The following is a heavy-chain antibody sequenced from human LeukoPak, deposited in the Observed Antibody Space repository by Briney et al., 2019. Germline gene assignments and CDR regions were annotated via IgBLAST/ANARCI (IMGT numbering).Heavy chain of an antibody. D-gene: IGHD2/OR15-2a*01. CDR1: GFTFDDYI. CDR3: ARDLTFPHAFDI. V-gene: IGHV3-43*01. CDR2: VSWDGDTT. J-gene: IGHJ3*02. Sequence: GGSLRLSCAASGFTFDDYIMHWVRQAPGKGLEWVSLVSWDGDTTYYADSVKGRFTISRDNAKNSLYLQMNSLRAEDTAVYYCARDLTFPHAFDIWGQGTMVTVSS.